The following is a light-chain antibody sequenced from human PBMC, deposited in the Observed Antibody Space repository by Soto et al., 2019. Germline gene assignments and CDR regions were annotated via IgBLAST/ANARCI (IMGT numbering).Light chain of an antibody. J-gene: IGLJ1*01. CDR2: SNN. CDR3: AAWDDSLNGFYV. Sequence: QSVLTQPPSASGTPGQRVTISCSGSSSNIGSNTVSWYQQLPGTAPTLLIYSNNRRPSGVPERFSGSNSGTSASLAISGLESEDEADYYCAAWDDSLNGFYVFGTGTKLTVL. V-gene: IGLV1-44*01. CDR1: SSNIGSNT.